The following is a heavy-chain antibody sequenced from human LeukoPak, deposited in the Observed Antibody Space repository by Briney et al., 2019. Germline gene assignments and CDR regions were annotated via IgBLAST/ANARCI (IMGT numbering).Heavy chain of an antibody. D-gene: IGHD4-23*01. CDR3: ARSFTVVTHYFDY. V-gene: IGHV3-30*02. CDR2: IRYVGSNK. J-gene: IGHJ4*02. CDR1: GFTFSSYG. Sequence: PGGSLRLSCAASGFTFSSYGMHWVRQAPGKGLEWVAFIRYVGSNKYYADSVKGRFTISRDNSKNTLYLQMNSLRAEDTAVYYCARSFTVVTHYFDYWGQGTLVTVSS.